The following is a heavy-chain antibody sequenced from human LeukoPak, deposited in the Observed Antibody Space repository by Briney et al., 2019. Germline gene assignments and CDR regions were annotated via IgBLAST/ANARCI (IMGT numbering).Heavy chain of an antibody. CDR3: ARASGSSYWSLADY. CDR1: GYTFTNYY. CDR2: INPSGGST. J-gene: IGHJ4*02. V-gene: IGHV1-46*01. D-gene: IGHD1-26*01. Sequence: ASVTVSCKASGYTFTNYYIHWVRQAPGQGLEWLGIINPSGGSTSYAQKFQDRVTMTRDTSTSTVYMELSSLRSEDTAVYYCARASGSSYWSLADYWGQGTLVTVSS.